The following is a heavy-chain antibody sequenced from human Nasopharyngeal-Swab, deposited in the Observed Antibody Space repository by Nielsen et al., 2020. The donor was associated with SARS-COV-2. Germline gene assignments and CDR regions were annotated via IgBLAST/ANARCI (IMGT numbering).Heavy chain of an antibody. Sequence: SQTHSLTCAIPGDPDSSNSAAGNWIRRSPSRGLEWLGRTYYRSTRYNEYAVSVKSRIIINTDTSTNQFSLQLNSVTPDDTSVYYCARGGTDKVGFDPWGQGTLVTVSS. CDR3: ARGGTDKVGFDP. J-gene: IGHJ5*02. CDR2: TYYRSTRYN. CDR1: GDPDSSNSAA. D-gene: IGHD2-8*02. V-gene: IGHV6-1*01.